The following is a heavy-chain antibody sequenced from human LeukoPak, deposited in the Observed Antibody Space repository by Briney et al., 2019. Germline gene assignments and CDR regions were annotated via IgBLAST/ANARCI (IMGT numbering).Heavy chain of an antibody. CDR3: ARTPYYYDSSGYYYTFDY. Sequence: ASVKVSCKASGYTFTGYYMHWVRQATGQGLEWMGWMNPNSGNTGYAQKFQGRVTMTRNTSISTAYMELSSLRSEDTAVYYCARTPYYYDSSGYYYTFDYWGQGTLVTVSS. V-gene: IGHV1-8*02. CDR2: MNPNSGNT. CDR1: GYTFTGYY. D-gene: IGHD3-22*01. J-gene: IGHJ4*02.